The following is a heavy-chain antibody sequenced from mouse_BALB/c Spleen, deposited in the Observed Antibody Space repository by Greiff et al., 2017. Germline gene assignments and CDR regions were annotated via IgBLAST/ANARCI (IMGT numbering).Heavy chain of an antibody. J-gene: IGHJ4*01. D-gene: IGHD1-2*01. CDR2: SRNKANDYTT. V-gene: IGHV7-1*02. Sequence: EVKLVESGGGLVQPGGSLRLSCATSGFTFSDFYMEWVRQPPGKRLEWIAASRNKANDYTTEYSASVKGRFIVSRDTSQSILYLQMNALRAEDTAIYYCARGGGYYGYVDYAMDYWGQGTSVTVSS. CDR3: ARGGGYYGYVDYAMDY. CDR1: GFTFSDFY.